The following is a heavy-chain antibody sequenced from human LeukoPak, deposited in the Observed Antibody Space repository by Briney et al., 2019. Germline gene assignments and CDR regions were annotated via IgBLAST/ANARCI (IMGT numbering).Heavy chain of an antibody. Sequence: GGSLRPAQPPAASTLGSYGMRWARQARGKGREWHSSIGDGGSSTYYADSVKGRFTISRDNSKNTLYLQMNILRAEDTAVYYCAKLPPRVVPSANYYFDYWGQGTLVTVSS. CDR3: AKLPPRVVPSANYYFDY. CDR1: ASTLGSYG. CDR2: IGDGGSST. V-gene: IGHV3-23*01. D-gene: IGHD2-2*01. J-gene: IGHJ4*02.